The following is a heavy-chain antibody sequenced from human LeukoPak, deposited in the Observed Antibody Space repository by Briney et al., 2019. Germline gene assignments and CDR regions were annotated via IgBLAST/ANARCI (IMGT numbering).Heavy chain of an antibody. D-gene: IGHD2-8*01. J-gene: IGHJ5*02. CDR3: ARGALMVKGFDP. CDR1: GGSISSSSYY. CDR2: IYYSGST. Sequence: SETLSLTCTVSGGSISSSSYYWGWIRQPPGKGLEWIGSIYYSGSTYYNPSLKSRVTISVDTSKNQFSLKLSSVTAADTAVYYCARGALMVKGFDPWGQGTLVTVSS. V-gene: IGHV4-39*01.